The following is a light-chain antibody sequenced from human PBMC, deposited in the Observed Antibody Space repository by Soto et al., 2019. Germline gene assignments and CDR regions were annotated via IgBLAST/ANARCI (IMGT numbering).Light chain of an antibody. CDR3: QQYGRSATFT. J-gene: IGKJ3*01. CDR2: GAT. CDR1: QSVSNNY. V-gene: IGKV3-20*01. Sequence: EIVLTQSPGTLSLSPGERATLSCRASQSVSNNYLAWYQQKPGQAPRLLIYGATSRATGIPDRFSGSVSGTDFTLTISRLEPEDFAVYYCQQYGRSATFTFGPGTKVDIK.